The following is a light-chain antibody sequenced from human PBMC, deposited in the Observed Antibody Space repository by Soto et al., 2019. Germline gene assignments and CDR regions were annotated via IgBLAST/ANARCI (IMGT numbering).Light chain of an antibody. V-gene: IGKV4-1*01. CDR1: QSILYNSDNRNY. CDR2: WAS. Sequence: DIVMTQSPDSLAVSLGERATINCRSSQSILYNSDNRNYLAWYQQKPGQPPNLRIYWASTRASGVPDRFSGSGSGTDFTLTISSLQAEDVAVYFCHQYYSSPYTFGQGTKLEIK. J-gene: IGKJ2*01. CDR3: HQYYSSPYT.